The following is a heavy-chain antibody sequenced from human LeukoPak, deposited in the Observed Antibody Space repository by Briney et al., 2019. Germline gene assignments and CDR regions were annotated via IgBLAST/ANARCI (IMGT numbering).Heavy chain of an antibody. J-gene: IGHJ4*02. CDR1: GFTFTRFS. CDR3: AKVSSGWSGGYYFDY. V-gene: IGHV3-30-3*01. D-gene: IGHD6-19*01. Sequence: PGRSLRLSCAASGFTFTRFSMHWVRQAPGKGLEWVAVISYDGTNEYSADSVKGRFTISGDNAKNSLYLQMNSLRAEDTALYYCAKVSSGWSGGYYFDYWGQGTLVTVSS. CDR2: ISYDGTNE.